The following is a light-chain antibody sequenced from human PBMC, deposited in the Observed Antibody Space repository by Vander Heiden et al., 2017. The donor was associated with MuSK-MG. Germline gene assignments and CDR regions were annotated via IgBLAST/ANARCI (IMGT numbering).Light chain of an antibody. V-gene: IGLV2-23*01. CDR3: CSYAGSSTPVV. CDR2: EGS. CDR1: SSDVGSYNL. J-gene: IGLJ2*01. Sequence: YALTQPASVSGSPGQSITISCPGTSSDVGSYNLVSWYQQHPGKAPKLMIYEGSKRPSGVSNRFSGSKSGNTASLTISGLQAEDEADYYCCSYAGSSTPVVFGGGTKLTVL.